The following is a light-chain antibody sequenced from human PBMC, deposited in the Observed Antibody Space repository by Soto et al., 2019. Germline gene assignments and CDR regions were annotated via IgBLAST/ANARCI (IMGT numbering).Light chain of an antibody. Sequence: QSVLTQPPSASGSPGQSVTISCIGTASDIGRYNYVSWYQHHPGKAPKRIIYEVTKRPSAVPDRCSGSKSGNTASLTVSGLQADDEADYYCNSYVGSNNYVFGNGTKVTVL. V-gene: IGLV2-8*01. J-gene: IGLJ1*01. CDR1: ASDIGRYNY. CDR2: EVT. CDR3: NSYVGSNNYV.